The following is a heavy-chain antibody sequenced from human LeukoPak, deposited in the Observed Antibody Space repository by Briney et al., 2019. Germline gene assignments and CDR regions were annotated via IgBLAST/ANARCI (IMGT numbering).Heavy chain of an antibody. D-gene: IGHD6-19*01. V-gene: IGHV1-3*01. CDR3: ARAYDSGCNY. CDR1: GYTFTSYA. J-gene: IGHJ4*02. Sequence: GASVKVSCKASGYTFTSYATHWVRQAPGQRLEWMGLINAANGNTRYSQTFQDRVTITRDTSASTAYMELSSLRSEDTAVYYCARAYDSGCNYWGQGTLVTVSS. CDR2: INAANGNT.